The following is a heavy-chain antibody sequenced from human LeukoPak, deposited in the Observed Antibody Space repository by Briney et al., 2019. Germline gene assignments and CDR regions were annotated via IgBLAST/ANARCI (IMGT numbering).Heavy chain of an antibody. CDR3: AKDVQVSPYSSGWYDDAFDI. V-gene: IGHV3-23*01. D-gene: IGHD6-19*01. CDR1: GFTFSSYA. CDR2: ISGSGGST. Sequence: PGGSLRLSCAASGFTFSSYAMSWVRQAPGNGLEWVSAISGSGGSTYYADSVKGRLTISRDNSKNTLYLQMNSLRAEDTAVYYSAKDVQVSPYSSGWYDDAFDIWGQGTMVTVSS. J-gene: IGHJ3*02.